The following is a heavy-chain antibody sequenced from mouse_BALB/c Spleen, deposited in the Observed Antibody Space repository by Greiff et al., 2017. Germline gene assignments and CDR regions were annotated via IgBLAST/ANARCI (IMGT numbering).Heavy chain of an antibody. D-gene: IGHD3-2*01. CDR3: ARGDSSGYGFAY. Sequence: EVQLVESGGGLVKPGGSLKLSCAASGFTFSDYYMYWVRQTPEKRLEWVATISDGGSYTYYPDSVKGRFTISRDNAKNNLYLQMSSLKSEDTAMYYCARGDSSGYGFAYWGQGTLVTVSA. J-gene: IGHJ3*01. CDR2: ISDGGSYT. CDR1: GFTFSDYY. V-gene: IGHV5-4*02.